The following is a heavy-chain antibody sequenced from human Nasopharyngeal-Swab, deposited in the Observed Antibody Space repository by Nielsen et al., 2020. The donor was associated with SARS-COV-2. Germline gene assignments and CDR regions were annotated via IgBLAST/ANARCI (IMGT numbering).Heavy chain of an antibody. Sequence: GESLRLSCAASGFTFSNAWMSWVRQAQGKGLEWVGRIQSKTDGGTTDYAAPVKGTFSISRDDSKNTLYLQMNSLKTEDTAVYYCTTRSYYFDYWGQGTLVTVSS. CDR3: TTRSYYFDY. D-gene: IGHD6-19*01. J-gene: IGHJ4*02. CDR1: GFTFSNAW. CDR2: IQSKTDGGTT. V-gene: IGHV3-15*01.